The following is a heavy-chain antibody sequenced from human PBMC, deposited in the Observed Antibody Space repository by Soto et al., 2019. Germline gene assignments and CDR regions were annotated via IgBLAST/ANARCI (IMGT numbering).Heavy chain of an antibody. CDR1: GYAFTNYG. J-gene: IGHJ4*02. V-gene: IGHV1-18*01. CDR2: ISGYNGNT. CDR3: ARGPMTTVSSPACY. D-gene: IGHD4-17*01. Sequence: QVQLVQSGAEVKKPGASVTVSCKASGYAFTNYGITWVRQAPGQGLEWMGWISGYNGNTNYAQKLQGRVTMTKDTSTSTAYMELRSLRSYDTAVYYCARGPMTTVSSPACYWGQGTLLTVSS.